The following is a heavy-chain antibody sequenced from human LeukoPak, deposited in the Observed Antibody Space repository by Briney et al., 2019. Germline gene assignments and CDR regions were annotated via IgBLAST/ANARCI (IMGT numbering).Heavy chain of an antibody. CDR2: MYYSGST. J-gene: IGHJ4*02. D-gene: IGHD6-13*01. V-gene: IGHV4-59*08. Sequence: SETLSLTCTVSGGSISSHYWSWIRQPPGKGLEWIGYMYYSGSTNYNPSLKSRITMSVDTSKNQFSLKLSSVTAADTAVYYCARRRGVSSWVDYWGQGTLVTVSS. CDR1: GGSISSHY. CDR3: ARRRGVSSWVDY.